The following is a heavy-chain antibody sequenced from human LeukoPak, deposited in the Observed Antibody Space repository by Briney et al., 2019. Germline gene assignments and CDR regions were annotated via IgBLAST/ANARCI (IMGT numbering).Heavy chain of an antibody. CDR2: ISSSGSTI. J-gene: IGHJ4*02. CDR3: ARVFNLYYYDSSGYYYI. D-gene: IGHD3-22*01. Sequence: GGSLRLSCAASGFTFSDYYMSWIRQAPGKGLEWVSYISSSGSTIYYADSVKGRFTISRDNAKNSLYLQMNSLRAEDTAVYYCARVFNLYYYDSSGYYYIWGQGTLVTVSS. V-gene: IGHV3-11*04. CDR1: GFTFSDYY.